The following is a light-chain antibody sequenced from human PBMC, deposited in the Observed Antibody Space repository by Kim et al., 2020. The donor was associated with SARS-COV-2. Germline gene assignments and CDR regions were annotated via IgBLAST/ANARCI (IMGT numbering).Light chain of an antibody. CDR2: DAF. J-gene: IGKJ2*01. V-gene: IGKV1-33*01. CDR3: QQYDDFPYT. CDR1: RDITTY. Sequence: SAPSGDRVTITCQASRDITTYVNWYQVKPGKAPKLLIYDAFNLETGVPPRFSGSGSGTDFTFSINSLQPEDTATYYCQQYDDFPYTFGQGTKLEI.